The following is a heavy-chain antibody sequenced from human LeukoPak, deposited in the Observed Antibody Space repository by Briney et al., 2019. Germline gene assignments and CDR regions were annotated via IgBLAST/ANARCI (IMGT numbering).Heavy chain of an antibody. Sequence: GASVKVSCKASGYTFTSYAMHWVRQAPGQRLEWMGWINAGNGNTKYSQKFQGRVTITRDTSASTAYMELSSLRSEDTAVYYCARADYYDSSDFRYGGGFDIWGQGTMVTVSS. J-gene: IGHJ3*02. D-gene: IGHD3-22*01. CDR1: GYTFTSYA. CDR2: INAGNGNT. V-gene: IGHV1-3*01. CDR3: ARADYYDSSDFRYGGGFDI.